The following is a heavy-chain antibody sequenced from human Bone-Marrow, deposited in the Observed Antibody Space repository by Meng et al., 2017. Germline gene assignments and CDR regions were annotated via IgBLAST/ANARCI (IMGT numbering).Heavy chain of an antibody. CDR1: GCSISSYY. J-gene: IGHJ6*02. Sequence: SETLSLTCTVSGCSISSYYWSWIRQPAGKGLEWIGRIYTSGSTNYNPSLKSRVTTSVDTSKNQFSLKLSSVTAADTAVYYCALLWFGELLTTDYYYGMDVWGQGTTVTVSS. V-gene: IGHV4-4*07. CDR3: ALLWFGELLTTDYYYGMDV. CDR2: IYTSGST. D-gene: IGHD3-10*01.